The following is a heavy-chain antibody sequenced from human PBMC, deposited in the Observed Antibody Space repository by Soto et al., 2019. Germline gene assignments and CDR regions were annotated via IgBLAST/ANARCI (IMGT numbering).Heavy chain of an antibody. V-gene: IGHV1-58*02. Sequence: SVKVSCKASGFTFTSSAMQWVRQARGQRLEWIGWIVVGSGNTNYAQKFQERVTITRDMSTSTAYMELSSLKASDTAMYYCARTSAAGKYYYGMDVWGQRTTVTVSS. CDR3: ARTSAAGKYYYGMDV. CDR1: GFTFTSSA. CDR2: IVVGSGNT. D-gene: IGHD6-13*01. J-gene: IGHJ6*02.